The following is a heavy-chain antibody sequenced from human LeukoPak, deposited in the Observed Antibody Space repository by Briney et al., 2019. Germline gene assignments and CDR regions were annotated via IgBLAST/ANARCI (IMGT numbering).Heavy chain of an antibody. Sequence: PGRSLRLSCAASGFTFSSYAMSWVRQAPGKGLEWVSAISGSGGSTYYADSVKGRFTISRDNSKNTLYLQMNSLRAEDTAVYYCARDAGLAYCGGDCYSPAYYFDYWGQGTLVTVSS. D-gene: IGHD2-21*02. CDR1: GFTFSSYA. CDR3: ARDAGLAYCGGDCYSPAYYFDY. V-gene: IGHV3-23*01. J-gene: IGHJ4*02. CDR2: ISGSGGST.